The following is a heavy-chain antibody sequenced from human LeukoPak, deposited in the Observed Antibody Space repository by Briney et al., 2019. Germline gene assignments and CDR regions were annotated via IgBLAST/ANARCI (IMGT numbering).Heavy chain of an antibody. CDR1: GFTFSSYA. V-gene: IGHV3-30*04. J-gene: IGHJ6*03. CDR3: ARVSTVTNLYYYYYMDV. D-gene: IGHD4-17*01. CDR2: ISYDGSNK. Sequence: GGSLRLSCAASGFTFSSYAMQWVRQAPGKGLEWVAVISYDGSNKYYADSVKGRFTISRDNSKNTMYLQMNSLRAEDTAVYYCARVSTVTNLYYYYYMDVWGKGTTVTVSS.